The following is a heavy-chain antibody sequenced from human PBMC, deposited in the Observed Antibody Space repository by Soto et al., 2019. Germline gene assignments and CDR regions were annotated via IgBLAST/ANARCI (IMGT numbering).Heavy chain of an antibody. J-gene: IGHJ4*02. CDR3: AKDRVGGTFYTPLAF. CDR2: IWYDGSFQ. CDR1: GFTFSSYG. Sequence: GGFLRLSCASSGFTFSSYGMHWARQAPGKGLEWVAVIWYDGSFQYYADSVKGRFTISRDNSKNTLSLHLNTLKPEDTAVYHCAKDRVGGTFYTPLAFWGQGTLVTVSS. D-gene: IGHD1-7*01. V-gene: IGHV3-30*02.